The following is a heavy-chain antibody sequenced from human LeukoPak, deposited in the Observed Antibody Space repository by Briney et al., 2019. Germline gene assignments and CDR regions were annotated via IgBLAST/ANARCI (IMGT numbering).Heavy chain of an antibody. D-gene: IGHD5-18*01. J-gene: IGHJ4*02. V-gene: IGHV1-69*04. CDR3: ALWIQLWGNFDY. Sequence: SVKVSCKASRGTFSSYAISWVRQAPGQGLEWMGRIIPILGIANYAQKFQGRVTITADKSTSTAYMELSSLRSEDTAVYYCALWIQLWGNFDYWGQGTLVTVSS. CDR1: RGTFSSYA. CDR2: IIPILGIA.